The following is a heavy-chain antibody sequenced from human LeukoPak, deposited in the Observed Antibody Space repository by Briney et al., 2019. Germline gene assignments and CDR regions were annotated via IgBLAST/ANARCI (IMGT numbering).Heavy chain of an antibody. Sequence: GGSLRLSCAASGFTFSSYEMNWVRQAPGKGLEWVSSISSTSTYIYYADSVKGRFTISRDNAKKSLYLQKSSLRAQDTAVYYCARANYGDYDEYYFDYGGQGTLVTVSS. J-gene: IGHJ4*02. V-gene: IGHV3-21*01. CDR3: ARANYGDYDEYYFDY. CDR1: GFTFSSYE. D-gene: IGHD4-17*01. CDR2: ISSTSTYI.